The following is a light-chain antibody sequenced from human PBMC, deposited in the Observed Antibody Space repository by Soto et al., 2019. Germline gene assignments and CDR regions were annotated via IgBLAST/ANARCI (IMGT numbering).Light chain of an antibody. V-gene: IGKV4-1*01. CDR1: QSVLYSSNNKNY. CDR2: WAS. Sequence: DIVMTQSPDSLAGSLGERATINCNSSQSVLYSSNNKNYLAWYQQKPGQPPKLLIYWASTRESGVPDRFSGSGSGTDFTLTISSLQAEDVAVYYCQQYYSIPYTFGQGTELEIK. J-gene: IGKJ2*01. CDR3: QQYYSIPYT.